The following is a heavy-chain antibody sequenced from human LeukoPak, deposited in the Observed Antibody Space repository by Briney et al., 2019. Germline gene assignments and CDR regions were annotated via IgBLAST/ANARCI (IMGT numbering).Heavy chain of an antibody. Sequence: SETLSLTCTVSGSSISSSSYYWGWIRQPPGKGLEWIGSIYYSGSTYYNPSLKSRVTISVDTSKNQFSLKLSSVTAADTAVYYCARRFLEWLSGPGYFDLWGRGTLVTVSS. CDR2: IYYSGST. CDR3: ARRFLEWLSGPGYFDL. CDR1: GSSISSSSYY. J-gene: IGHJ2*01. V-gene: IGHV4-39*01. D-gene: IGHD3-3*01.